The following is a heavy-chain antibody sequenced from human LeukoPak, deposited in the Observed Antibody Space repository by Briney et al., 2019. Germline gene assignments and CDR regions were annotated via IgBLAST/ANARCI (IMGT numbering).Heavy chain of an antibody. D-gene: IGHD2-2*01. V-gene: IGHV4-34*01. CDR1: GGSFSGYY. J-gene: IGHJ4*02. CDR2: INHSGST. Sequence: PETLSLTCAVYGGSFSGYYWSWIRQPPGKGLEWIGEINHSGSTNYNPSLKSRVTISVDTSKNQFSLKLSSVTAADTAVYYCARALGYCSSTSCPPPYYFDYWGQGTLVTVSS. CDR3: ARALGYCSSTSCPPPYYFDY.